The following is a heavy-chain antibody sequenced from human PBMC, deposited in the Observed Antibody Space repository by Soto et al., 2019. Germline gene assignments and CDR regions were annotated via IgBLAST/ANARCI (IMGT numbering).Heavy chain of an antibody. CDR3: AHRLCDSSCYWDVGFFDF. CDR2: IYWDDDK. Sequence: QITLKESGPTRVKPTQTLTLTCTFSGFSLSTSGVGVGWIRQPPGKALECLALIYWDDDKRYSPSLKRRLSVTKDTSNNQVVLTMTNMDPVDSGTYFCAHRLCDSSCYWDVGFFDFCGQGALVTVSS. V-gene: IGHV2-5*02. D-gene: IGHD2-15*01. CDR1: GFSLSTSGVG. J-gene: IGHJ4*02.